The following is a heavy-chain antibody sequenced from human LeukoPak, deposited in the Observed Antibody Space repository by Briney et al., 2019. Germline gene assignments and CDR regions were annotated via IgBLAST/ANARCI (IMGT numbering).Heavy chain of an antibody. Sequence: SETLSLTCAVYGGSFSGDYWSWIRQPPGKGLEWIGEINHSGSTNYNPSLKSRVTISVDTSKNQFSLKLSSVTAADTAVYYCARVVVVPAARGRPDAFDIWGQGTMVTVSS. CDR3: ARVVVVPAARGRPDAFDI. V-gene: IGHV4-34*01. CDR1: GGSFSGDY. CDR2: INHSGST. J-gene: IGHJ3*02. D-gene: IGHD2-2*01.